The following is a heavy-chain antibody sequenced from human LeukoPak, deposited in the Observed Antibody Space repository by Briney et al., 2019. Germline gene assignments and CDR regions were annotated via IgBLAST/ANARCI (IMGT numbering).Heavy chain of an antibody. CDR3: AKGSKGGMIVPGERPKYFQN. CDR2: IRSKANSYAT. CDR1: GLTFSSSA. J-gene: IGHJ1*01. V-gene: IGHV3-73*01. D-gene: IGHD3-10*01. Sequence: PGGSLRLSCAASGLTFSSSAMHWVRQASGKGLEWVGRIRSKANSYATAYAASVKGRFTISRDDSKNTAYLQMNSLKTEDTAVYYCAKGSKGGMIVPGERPKYFQNWGQGTLVTVSS.